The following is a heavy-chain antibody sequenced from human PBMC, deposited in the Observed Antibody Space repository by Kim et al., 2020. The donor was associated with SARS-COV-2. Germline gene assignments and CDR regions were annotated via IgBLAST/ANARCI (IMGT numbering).Heavy chain of an antibody. D-gene: IGHD3-22*01. V-gene: IGHV3-21*01. Sequence: GGSLRLSCAASGFTFSSYSMNWVRQAPGKGLEWVSSISSSSSYIYYADSVKGRFTISRDNAKNSLYLQMNSLRAEDTAVYYCARDATSITMIVVAQGGAFDICGQGTMVTVSS. CDR3: ARDATSITMIVVAQGGAFDI. CDR1: GFTFSSYS. J-gene: IGHJ3*02. CDR2: ISSSSSYI.